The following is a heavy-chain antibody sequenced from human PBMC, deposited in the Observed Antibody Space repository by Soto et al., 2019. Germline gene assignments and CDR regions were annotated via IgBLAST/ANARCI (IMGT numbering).Heavy chain of an antibody. CDR1: GFTFSNYW. CDR3: VRGGLPNGDTP. J-gene: IGHJ4*02. Sequence: EVQLVESGGGLVQPGGSLRLSCAASGFTFSNYWMHWVRQAPGKGLMWLSRINAEGSFSDYADAVKGRFTISRDNAKNTLFLQMSSLRAEDTAVYYCVRGGLPNGDTPWGQGTLVTVSS. V-gene: IGHV3-74*01. CDR2: INAEGSFS. D-gene: IGHD4-17*01.